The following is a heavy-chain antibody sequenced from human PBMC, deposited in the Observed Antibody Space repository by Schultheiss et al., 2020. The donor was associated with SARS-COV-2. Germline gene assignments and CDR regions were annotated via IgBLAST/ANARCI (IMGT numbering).Heavy chain of an antibody. Sequence: GGSLRLSCAASGFTFSSYAMSWVRQAPGKGLEWVSAISGSGGSTYYADSVKGRFTISRDNSKNTLHLQMSSLRAEDTAVYYCARESPVGNYGSPDYWGQGTLVTVSS. CDR1: GFTFSSYA. CDR3: ARESPVGNYGSPDY. J-gene: IGHJ4*02. D-gene: IGHD3-22*01. V-gene: IGHV3-23*01. CDR2: ISGSGGST.